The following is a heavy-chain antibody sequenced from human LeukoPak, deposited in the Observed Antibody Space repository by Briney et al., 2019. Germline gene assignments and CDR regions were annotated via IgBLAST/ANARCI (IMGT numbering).Heavy chain of an antibody. CDR1: GGSISSYY. D-gene: IGHD2-2*02. J-gene: IGHJ4*02. Sequence: PSETLSLTCTVSGGSISSYYWSWIRQPPGKGLEWIGYIYYSGSTNYNPSLKSRVTISVDTSKNQFSLKLGSVTAADTAVYYCARTAIVVVPAAIRHYFDYWGQGTLVTVSS. V-gene: IGHV4-59*08. CDR3: ARTAIVVVPAAIRHYFDY. CDR2: IYYSGST.